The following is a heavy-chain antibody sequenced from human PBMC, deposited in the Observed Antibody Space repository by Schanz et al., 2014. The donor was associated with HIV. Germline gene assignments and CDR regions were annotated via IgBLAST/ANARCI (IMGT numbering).Heavy chain of an antibody. D-gene: IGHD6-6*01. CDR3: VGHGSSSS. Sequence: VQLVESGGGLAQPGGSLRLSCAASGFAFNTYAMTWVRQAPGKGLEWVSAISGSGDNTYYADSVKGRFTISRDNSKSTLYLQMNRLRAEDTAVYYCVGHGSSSSWGLGTLVTVSS. CDR2: ISGSGDNT. CDR1: GFAFNTYA. J-gene: IGHJ5*02. V-gene: IGHV3-23*04.